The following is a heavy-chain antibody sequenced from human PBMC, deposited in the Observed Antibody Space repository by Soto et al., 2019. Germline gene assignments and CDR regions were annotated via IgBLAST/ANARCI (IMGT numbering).Heavy chain of an antibody. CDR3: AKSSSRAHYYAMDV. J-gene: IGHJ6*02. CDR1: GFTFSSYA. D-gene: IGHD2-2*01. V-gene: IGHV3-23*01. Sequence: EVQLLESGGGLVQPGGSLRLSCAASGFTFSSYAMNWVRQAPGKGLEWDAGVSASGGGTSYADSVKGRFTISRDNSKDTLYLQMNSLRAENTAVYYCAKSSSRAHYYAMDVWGQGTTVTVFS. CDR2: VSASGGGT.